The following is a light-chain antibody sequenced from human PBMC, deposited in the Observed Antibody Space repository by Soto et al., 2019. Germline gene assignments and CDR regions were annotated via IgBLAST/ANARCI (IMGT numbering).Light chain of an antibody. CDR1: SSNIGAGYE. Sequence: QSVLTQPPSVSEAPGQRVTISCTGSSSNIGAGYEAHWYQQVPGTAPKLLIYENNNRPSGVPDRFSGSKSGTSASLATTGLQAEDEAEYYCQSYDSSLSGDVFGTGTKVTVL. CDR3: QSYDSSLSGDV. J-gene: IGLJ1*01. V-gene: IGLV1-40*01. CDR2: ENN.